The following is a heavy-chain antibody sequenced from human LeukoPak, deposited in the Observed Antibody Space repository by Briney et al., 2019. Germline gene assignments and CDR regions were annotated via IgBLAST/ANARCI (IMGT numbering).Heavy chain of an antibody. J-gene: IGHJ4*02. CDR3: TTDPLPIDYYDSSGYGGY. CDR1: GFVFSTYE. D-gene: IGHD3-22*01. V-gene: IGHV3-15*01. CDR2: IKSKTDGGTT. Sequence: GGSLRLSCAASGFVFSTYEMDWVRQAPGKGLEWVGRIKSKTDGGTTDYAAPVKGRFTISRDDSKNTLYLQMNSLKTEDTAVYYCTTDPLPIDYYDSSGYGGYWGQGTLVTVSS.